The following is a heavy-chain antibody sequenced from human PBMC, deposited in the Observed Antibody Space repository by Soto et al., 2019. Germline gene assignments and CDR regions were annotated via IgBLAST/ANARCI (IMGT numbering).Heavy chain of an antibody. CDR2: IIPIFGTA. CDR1: GGTFSSYA. Sequence: SVKVSCTASGGTFSSYAISWVRQAPGQRLEWMGGIIPIFGTANYAQKFQGRVTITADESTSTAYMELSSLRSEDTAVYYCARGLEYSSSSGRIAAAGTFGYWGQGTLVTVSS. J-gene: IGHJ4*02. CDR3: ARGLEYSSSSGRIAAAGTFGY. D-gene: IGHD6-13*01. V-gene: IGHV1-69*13.